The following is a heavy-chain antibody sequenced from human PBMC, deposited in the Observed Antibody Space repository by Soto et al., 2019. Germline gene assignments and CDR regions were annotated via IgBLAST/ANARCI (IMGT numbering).Heavy chain of an antibody. CDR3: ARGATIFGVAAYSYYEMEV. V-gene: IGHV1-69*01. J-gene: IGHJ6*02. Sequence: SVKVACKAAGGTFSNYAISWVRQAPGQGLEWMGGIVPAFGTPNYAQNLQGRITITADDSTTTVYMDLSSLRSEDTAVYYCARGATIFGVAAYSYYEMEVWGQGTTDTVTS. CDR2: IVPAFGTP. D-gene: IGHD3-3*01. CDR1: GGTFSNYA.